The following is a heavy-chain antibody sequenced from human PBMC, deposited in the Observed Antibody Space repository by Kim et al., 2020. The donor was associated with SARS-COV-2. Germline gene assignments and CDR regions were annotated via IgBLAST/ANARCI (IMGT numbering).Heavy chain of an antibody. D-gene: IGHD3-16*01. Sequence: GHVTISADKSISTAYLQWSSLKASDTAMYYCARLTMGDGYNLDYWGQGTLVTVSS. CDR3: ARLTMGDGYNLDY. V-gene: IGHV5-10-1*01. J-gene: IGHJ4*02.